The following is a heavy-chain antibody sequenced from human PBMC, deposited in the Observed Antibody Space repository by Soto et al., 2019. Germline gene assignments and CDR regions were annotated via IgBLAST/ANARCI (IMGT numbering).Heavy chain of an antibody. Sequence: GGSLRLSCASSGFTFDDYAMHWVRQAPGKGLEWVSLISWDGGSTYYADSVKGRFTISRDNSKNSLYLQMNSLRAEDTALYYCAKDTGDSSSRHYYYYYGMDVWGQGTTVTVSS. V-gene: IGHV3-43D*04. CDR1: GFTFDDYA. CDR2: ISWDGGST. D-gene: IGHD6-6*01. J-gene: IGHJ6*02. CDR3: AKDTGDSSSRHYYYYYGMDV.